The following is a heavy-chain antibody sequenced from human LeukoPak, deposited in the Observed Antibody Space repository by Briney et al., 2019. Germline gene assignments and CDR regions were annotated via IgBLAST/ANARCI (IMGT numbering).Heavy chain of an antibody. CDR2: INPNSGGT. Sequence: GASVKVSCKASGYTFTGYYMHWVPQAPGQGLEWMGWINPNSGGTNYAQKFQGRVTMTRDTSISTAYMELSRLRSDDTAVYYCARAPPPAKYCSSTSCYYFDYWGQGTLVTVSS. J-gene: IGHJ4*02. CDR3: ARAPPPAKYCSSTSCYYFDY. D-gene: IGHD2-2*01. V-gene: IGHV1-2*02. CDR1: GYTFTGYY.